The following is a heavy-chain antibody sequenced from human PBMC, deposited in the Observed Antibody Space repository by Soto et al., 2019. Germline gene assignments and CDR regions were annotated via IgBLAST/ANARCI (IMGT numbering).Heavy chain of an antibody. V-gene: IGHV3-33*01. D-gene: IGHD5-18*01. CDR1: GFTFSSYG. CDR2: IWYDGSNK. J-gene: IGHJ4*02. CDR3: ARDRVQYSYGFYY. Sequence: ESGGGVVPPGRSLRLSCAASGFTFSSYGMHWVRQAPGKGLEWVAVIWYDGSNKYYADSVKGRFTISRDNSKNTLYLQMNSLRAEDTAVYYCARDRVQYSYGFYYWGQGTLVTVSS.